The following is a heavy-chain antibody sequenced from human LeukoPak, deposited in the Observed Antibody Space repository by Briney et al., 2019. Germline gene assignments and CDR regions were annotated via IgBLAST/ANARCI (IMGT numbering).Heavy chain of an antibody. V-gene: IGHV3-21*01. CDR2: ISSSSSYI. D-gene: IGHD2-15*01. J-gene: IGHJ5*02. CDR3: ARDLEYCSGGSCYDWFDP. Sequence: NPGGSLRLSCAASGFTFSSYAMSWVRQAPGKGLEWVSSISSSSSYIYYADSVKGRFTISRDNAKNSLYLQMNSLRAEDTAVYYCARDLEYCSGGSCYDWFDPWGQGTLVTVSS. CDR1: GFTFSSYA.